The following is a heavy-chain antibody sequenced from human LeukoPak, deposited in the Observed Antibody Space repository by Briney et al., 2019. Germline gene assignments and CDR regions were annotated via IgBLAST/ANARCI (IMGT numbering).Heavy chain of an antibody. CDR1: GFRFDDYG. CDR2: ISWSGTTT. Sequence: GRSLRLSCVVSGFRFDDYGMHWVRQAPGKGLEWVSGISWSGTTTGYADSVKGRFTISRDSVKNSLYLQMDSPRVEDTALYYCAKDESTGGFAPGYFYGMGVWGQGTTVTVSS. D-gene: IGHD3-16*01. V-gene: IGHV3-9*01. CDR3: AKDESTGGFAPGYFYGMGV. J-gene: IGHJ6*02.